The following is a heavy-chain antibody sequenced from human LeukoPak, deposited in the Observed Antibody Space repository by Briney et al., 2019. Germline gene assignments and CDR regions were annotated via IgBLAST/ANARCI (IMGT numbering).Heavy chain of an antibody. D-gene: IGHD2-2*02. CDR1: GGSFSGYY. CDR2: INHSGST. CDR3: ARAGLGHCSSTSCYRHNWFDP. Sequence: SETLSLTCAVYGGSFSGYYWSWIRQPPGKGLEWIREINHSGSTNYNPSLKSRVTIAVDSSKNQFSLKLSSVTAADTAVYYCARAGLGHCSSTSCYRHNWFDPWGQGTLVTVSS. J-gene: IGHJ5*02. V-gene: IGHV4-34*01.